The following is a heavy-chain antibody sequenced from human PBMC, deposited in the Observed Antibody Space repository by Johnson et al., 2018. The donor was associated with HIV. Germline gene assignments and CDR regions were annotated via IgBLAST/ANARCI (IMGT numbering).Heavy chain of an antibody. V-gene: IGHV3-30*14. CDR1: GFTFSIYA. J-gene: IGHJ3*02. CDR2: ISYDGSNK. D-gene: IGHD3-22*01. CDR3: ARAEGDYYDSGGWGPDAFDI. Sequence: QVQLVESGGGVVQPGGSLRLSCAASGFTFSIYAMHWVRQAPGKGLEWVAVISYDGSNKYYVDSVKGRFNISRDNSKNTLYLQMNSLRAEDTAVYYCARAEGDYYDSGGWGPDAFDIWGQGTMVTVSS.